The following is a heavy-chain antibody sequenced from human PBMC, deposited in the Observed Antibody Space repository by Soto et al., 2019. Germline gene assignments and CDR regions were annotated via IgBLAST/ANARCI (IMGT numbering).Heavy chain of an antibody. CDR1: GFIVSYTY. CDR3: AREPRYCRGGSCSITGDAYDI. J-gene: IGHJ3*02. V-gene: IGHV3-66*01. D-gene: IGHD2-15*01. Sequence: GGSLRLSCTASGFIVSYTYLNWVRQAPGKGLEWVSVISNRGDTHYADSVRGRFSLSRDISDNTLHLQMNNLRVEDTAVYYCAREPRYCRGGSCSITGDAYDIWGQGTMVTVSS. CDR2: ISNRGDT.